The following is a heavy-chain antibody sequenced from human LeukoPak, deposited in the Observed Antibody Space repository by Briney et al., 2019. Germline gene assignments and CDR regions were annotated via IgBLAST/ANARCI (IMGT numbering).Heavy chain of an antibody. CDR2: IYHSGST. V-gene: IGHV4-39*07. J-gene: IGHJ4*02. CDR3: ARDLLWFGVKDGEDDY. CDR1: GGSISSSSSYY. Sequence: SETLSLTCTVSGGSISSSSSYYWGWIRQPPGKGLEWIGSIYHSGSTYYNPSLKSRVTISVDTSKNQFSLKLSSVTAADTAVYYCARDLLWFGVKDGEDDYWGQGTLVTVSS. D-gene: IGHD3-10*01.